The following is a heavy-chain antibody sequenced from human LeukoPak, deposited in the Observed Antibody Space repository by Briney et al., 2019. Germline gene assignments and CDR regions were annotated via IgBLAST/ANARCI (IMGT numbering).Heavy chain of an antibody. CDR1: GFTFSSYA. CDR2: ISYDGSNK. V-gene: IGHV3-30-3*01. J-gene: IGHJ4*02. Sequence: GGSLRLSCAASGFTFSSYAMHWVRQAPGKGLEWVAVISYDGSNKYYADSVKGRFTISRDNSKNTLYLQMNSLRAEDTAVYYCAKDPFYYDSSGYPVNSYWGQGTLVTVSS. CDR3: AKDPFYYDSSGYPVNSY. D-gene: IGHD3-22*01.